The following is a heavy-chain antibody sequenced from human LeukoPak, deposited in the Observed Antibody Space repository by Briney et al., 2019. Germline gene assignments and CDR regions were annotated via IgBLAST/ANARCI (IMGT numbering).Heavy chain of an antibody. CDR1: GGSISSSSYY. D-gene: IGHD3-3*01. Sequence: PSETLSLTCTVSGGSISSSSYYWGWIRQPPGKGLEWIGSIYYSGSTYYNPSLKSRVTISVDTSKNQFSLKLSSVTAADTAVYYCARQEYFLGFLPYPEYFQHWGQGTLVTVSS. CDR2: IYYSGST. J-gene: IGHJ1*01. V-gene: IGHV4-39*01. CDR3: ARQEYFLGFLPYPEYFQH.